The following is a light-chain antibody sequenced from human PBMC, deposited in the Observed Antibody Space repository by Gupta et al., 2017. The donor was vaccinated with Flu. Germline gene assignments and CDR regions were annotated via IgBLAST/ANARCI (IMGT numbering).Light chain of an antibody. CDR2: DVS. CDR1: SSDVGGYNY. Sequence: QSALTQPASVSGSPGQSITISCTGTSSDVGGYNYVSWYQQHPGEAPKLMIYDVSDRPAGISNRFSGSKSGITASLTISGLQPDDEADYFCSSYTGSSTLVVFGGGTKLTVL. CDR3: SSYTGSSTLVV. J-gene: IGLJ3*02. V-gene: IGLV2-14*03.